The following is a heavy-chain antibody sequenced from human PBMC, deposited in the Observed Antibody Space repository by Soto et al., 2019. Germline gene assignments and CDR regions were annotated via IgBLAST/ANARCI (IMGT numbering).Heavy chain of an antibody. J-gene: IGHJ4*02. V-gene: IGHV4-61*01. Sequence: ETLALTCSVSGGSVSNKTYYWSWIRQPPGKRLEWIGYVYYSGTTNYNPSLKSRVTISVDLSKNQFSLRLSSVTTADTALYYCARTTAVPNTLRSRYFFDYWGQGTLVTVSS. D-gene: IGHD4-17*01. CDR1: GGSVSNKTYY. CDR3: ARTTAVPNTLRSRYFFDY. CDR2: VYYSGTT.